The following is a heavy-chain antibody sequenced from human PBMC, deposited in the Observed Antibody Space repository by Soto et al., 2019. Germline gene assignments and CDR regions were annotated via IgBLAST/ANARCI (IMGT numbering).Heavy chain of an antibody. D-gene: IGHD2-21*02. CDR2: ISYDGINK. J-gene: IGHJ4*02. V-gene: IGHV3-30*01. CDR1: GFTFSSYA. CDR3: ARDHSGPYCGGDCYSDY. Sequence: QVQLVESGGGVVQPGRSLRLSCAASGFTFSSYAMHWVRQAPGKGLEWVAVISYDGINKYYADSVKGRFTISRDNSKNTLYWQMNSLRGEDTAVYYCARDHSGPYCGGDCYSDYWGQGTLVTVSS.